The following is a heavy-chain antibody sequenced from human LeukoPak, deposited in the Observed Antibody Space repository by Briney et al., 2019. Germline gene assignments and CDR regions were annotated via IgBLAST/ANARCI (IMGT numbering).Heavy chain of an antibody. Sequence: SETLSLTCAVYGGSFSGYYWSWIRQPPGKGLEWIGEINHSGSTNYNPSLKSRVTISADSSKNQFSLTVRSVTAADTAFYYCARGHNTIWNSQSHWGQGSLVTVSS. CDR3: ARGHNTIWNSQSH. V-gene: IGHV4-34*01. D-gene: IGHD1-7*01. CDR2: INHSGST. CDR1: GGSFSGYY. J-gene: IGHJ4*02.